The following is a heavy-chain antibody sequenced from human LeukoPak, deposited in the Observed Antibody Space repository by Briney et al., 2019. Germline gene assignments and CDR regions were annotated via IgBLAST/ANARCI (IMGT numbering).Heavy chain of an antibody. CDR1: GGSISSGDYY. V-gene: IGHV4-30-4*01. Sequence: PSQTLSLTCTVSGGSISSGDYYWSWIRQPPGKGLEWIGYIYYSGSTYYNPSLKSRVTISVDTSKNQFSLKLSSVTAADTAVYYCARTSPEYSYDSSGYYHAFDIWGQGTMVTVSS. J-gene: IGHJ3*02. D-gene: IGHD3-22*01. CDR3: ARTSPEYSYDSSGYYHAFDI. CDR2: IYYSGST.